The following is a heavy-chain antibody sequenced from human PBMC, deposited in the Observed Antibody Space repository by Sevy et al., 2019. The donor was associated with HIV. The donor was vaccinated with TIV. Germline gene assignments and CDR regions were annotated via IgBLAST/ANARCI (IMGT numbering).Heavy chain of an antibody. D-gene: IGHD3-22*01. V-gene: IGHV3-66*01. CDR2: IDSGGST. CDR1: GLTVSSNY. Sequence: GGSLRLSCAASGLTVSSNYMSWVRQAPGKGLEWVSVIDSGGSTYYGDSVKGRFTISRDNSRNTLYLQMNGLRAEDTAVYYCARDRYYDASGYYYYYYGMDVWGQGTTVTVSS. J-gene: IGHJ6*02. CDR3: ARDRYYDASGYYYYYYGMDV.